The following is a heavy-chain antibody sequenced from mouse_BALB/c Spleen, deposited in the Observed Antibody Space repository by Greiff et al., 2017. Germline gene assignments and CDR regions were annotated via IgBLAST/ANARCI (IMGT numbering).Heavy chain of an antibody. CDR3: TRSGSSYLYWYFDV. Sequence: QVQLQQSGAELVMPGASVKMSCKASGYTFTSYWMHWVKQRPGQGLEWIGVIDPSDSYTSYNQKFKGKATLTVDTSSSTAYMQLSSLTSEDSAVYYCTRSGSSYLYWYFDVWGAGTTVTVSS. V-gene: IGHV1S127*01. CDR1: GYTFTSYW. J-gene: IGHJ1*01. D-gene: IGHD1-1*01. CDR2: IDPSDSYT.